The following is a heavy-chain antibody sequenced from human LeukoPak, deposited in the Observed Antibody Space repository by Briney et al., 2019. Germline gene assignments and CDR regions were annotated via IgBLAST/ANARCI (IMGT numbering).Heavy chain of an antibody. CDR2: IYYSGST. CDR1: GGSISSGDYY. CDR3: ARAACSTSCYMYYYGMDV. J-gene: IGHJ6*02. Sequence: PSQTLSLTCTVSGGSISSGDYYWSWTRQPPGKGLEWIGYIYYSGSTYYNPSLKSRVTISVDTSKNQFSLKLSSVTAADTAVYYCARAACSTSCYMYYYGMDVWGQGTTVTVSS. V-gene: IGHV4-30-4*01. D-gene: IGHD2-2*02.